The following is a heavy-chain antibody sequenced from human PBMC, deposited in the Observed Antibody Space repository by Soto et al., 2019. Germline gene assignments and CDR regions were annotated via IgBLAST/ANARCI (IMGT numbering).Heavy chain of an antibody. CDR2: IRSKAYGGTT. Sequence: PGGSLRLSCTASGFTFGDYAMSWVRQAPGKGLEWVGFIRSKAYGGTTEYAASVKGRFTISRDDSKSIAYLQMNSLKTEDTAVYYCVGGTIVATINGMDVWGQGTTVTVSS. CDR3: VGGTIVATINGMDV. D-gene: IGHD5-12*01. J-gene: IGHJ6*02. V-gene: IGHV3-49*04. CDR1: GFTFGDYA.